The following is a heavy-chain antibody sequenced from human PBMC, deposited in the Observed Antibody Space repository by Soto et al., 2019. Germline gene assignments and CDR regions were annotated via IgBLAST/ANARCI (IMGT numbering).Heavy chain of an antibody. CDR1: GFTFSSYA. D-gene: IGHD2-15*01. CDR3: VVVVAATHRVEYMDV. V-gene: IGHV3-23*01. J-gene: IGHJ6*03. CDR2: ISGSGGST. Sequence: GGSLRLSCAASGFTFSSYAMSWVRQAPGKGLEWVSAISGSGGSTYYADSVKGRFTISRDNSKNTLYLQMNSLRAEDTAVYYSVVVVAATHRVEYMDVWGKGTTVTVSS.